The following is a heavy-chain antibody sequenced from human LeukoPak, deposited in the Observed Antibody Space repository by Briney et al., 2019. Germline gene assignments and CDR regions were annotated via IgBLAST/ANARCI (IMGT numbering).Heavy chain of an antibody. CDR1: GGTFSSYA. Sequence: GASVKVSCKASGGTFSSYAISWVRQAPGQGLEWMGGIIPIFGTANYAQKFQGRVTITADKSTSTAYMELSSLRSEDTAVYYCARDSTYYYDSSGYYYFDYWGQGTLVTVSS. V-gene: IGHV1-69*06. J-gene: IGHJ4*02. D-gene: IGHD3-22*01. CDR3: ARDSTYYYDSSGYYYFDY. CDR2: IIPIFGTA.